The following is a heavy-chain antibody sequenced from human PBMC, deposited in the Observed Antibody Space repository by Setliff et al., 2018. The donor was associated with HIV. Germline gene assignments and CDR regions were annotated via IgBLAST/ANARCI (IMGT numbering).Heavy chain of an antibody. J-gene: IGHJ4*02. CDR2: VSYSGAT. CDR3: ARGPPFAY. Sequence: SETLSLTCSVSGGSSIANTFASTWIRQSPGKGLEYIGDVSYSGATMYTNYNPSLESRVTVSEDPSRHQFSLKLTSVTADDTGIYYCARGPPFAYWGQGLLVTVSS. CDR1: GGSSIANTFA. V-gene: IGHV4-39*07.